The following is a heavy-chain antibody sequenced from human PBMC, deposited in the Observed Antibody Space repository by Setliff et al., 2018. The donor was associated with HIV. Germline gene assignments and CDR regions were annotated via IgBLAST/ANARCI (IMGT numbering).Heavy chain of an antibody. D-gene: IGHD3-10*01. CDR1: GGSISSYY. CDR3: ARARYIVIRGDAGMDV. V-gene: IGHV4-4*07. CDR2: IYTSGST. J-gene: IGHJ6*02. Sequence: PSETLSLTCTVSGGSISSYYWSWIRQPAGKGLEWIGRIYTSGSTNYNPSLKSRVTMPVDTSKNQVSLKLSPVTASDTAVYYCARARYIVIRGDAGMDVWGPGTTVTVSS.